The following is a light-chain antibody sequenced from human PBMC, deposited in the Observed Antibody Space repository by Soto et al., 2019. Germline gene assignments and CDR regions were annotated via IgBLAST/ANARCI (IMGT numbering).Light chain of an antibody. Sequence: ISQSPSALSASMGDKVTITCRASQSIRSYLNWVQQKPGKAPKLLIYDASSLQTGVPSRFSGSGSGTDFSLTISSLQPEDFATYYCQQSYSTPPWTFGQGTKVDIK. CDR2: DAS. CDR3: QQSYSTPPWT. V-gene: IGKV1-39*01. J-gene: IGKJ1*01. CDR1: QSIRSY.